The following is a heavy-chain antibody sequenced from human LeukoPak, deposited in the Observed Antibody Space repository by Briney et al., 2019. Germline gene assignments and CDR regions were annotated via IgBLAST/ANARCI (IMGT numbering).Heavy chain of an antibody. CDR2: IYYSGST. Sequence: SETLSLTCAVYGGSFSGYYWSWIRQPPGKGLEWIGYIYYSGSTNYNPSLKSRVTISVDTSKNQFSLKLSSVTAADTAVYYCARDLLTYGMDVWGQGTTVTVSS. CDR3: ARDLLTYGMDV. D-gene: IGHD3-9*01. V-gene: IGHV4-59*01. CDR1: GGSFSGYY. J-gene: IGHJ6*02.